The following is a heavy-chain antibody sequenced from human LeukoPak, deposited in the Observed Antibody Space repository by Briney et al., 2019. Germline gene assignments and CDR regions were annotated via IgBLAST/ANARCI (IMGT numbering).Heavy chain of an antibody. CDR1: GGSFSGYY. CDR2: INHSGST. J-gene: IGHJ4*02. CDR3: ARGYYCSSTSCYDY. Sequence: SETLSLTCAVYGGSFSGYYWSWIRQPPGRGLEWIGEINHSGSTNYNPSLKSRVTISVDTSKNQFSLKLSSVTAADTAVYYCARGYYCSSTSCYDYWGQGTLVTVSS. D-gene: IGHD2-2*01. V-gene: IGHV4-34*01.